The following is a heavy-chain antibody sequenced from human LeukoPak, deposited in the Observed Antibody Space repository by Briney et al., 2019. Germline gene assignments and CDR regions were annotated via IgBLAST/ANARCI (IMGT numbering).Heavy chain of an antibody. CDR2: ISGSGVI. V-gene: IGHV4-4*07. D-gene: IGHD3-10*01. Sequence: PSETLSLTCTVSGGPITTYYLSWIRQSAGMGLEWIGRISGSGVITYNPSLKSRVILSLDTSNNHFSPKLISVTAADTAVYYCARDSGTTGEVKFDPWGQGMLVTASS. J-gene: IGHJ5*02. CDR3: ARDSGTTGEVKFDP. CDR1: GGPITTYY.